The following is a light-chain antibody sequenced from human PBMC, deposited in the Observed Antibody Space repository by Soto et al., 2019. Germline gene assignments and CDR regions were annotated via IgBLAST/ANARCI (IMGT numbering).Light chain of an antibody. V-gene: IGKV3-11*01. CDR2: DAS. CDR3: QQRSNWPPYT. J-gene: IGKJ2*01. Sequence: EIVLTQSPATLSLSPGERATLSCRASQSVRSYLAWYQQKPGQAPRLLIYDASNRATGIPARFSGSGSGTDFTLTISGLEREDFAVYYCQQRSNWPPYTFGQGTKLEIK. CDR1: QSVRSY.